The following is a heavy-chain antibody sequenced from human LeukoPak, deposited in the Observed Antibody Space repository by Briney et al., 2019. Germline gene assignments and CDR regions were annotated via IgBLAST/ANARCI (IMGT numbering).Heavy chain of an antibody. CDR2: INPSGGGT. D-gene: IGHD3-16*01. Sequence: ASVKVSCKASGYTFTSYYMHWVRQAPGQGLEWMGIINPSGGGTSYAQKFQGRVTMTRDTSTSTVYMELSSLRSEDTAVYYCARDFYGTQYYYGMDVWGQGTTVTVSS. CDR1: GYTFTSYY. CDR3: ARDFYGTQYYYGMDV. J-gene: IGHJ6*02. V-gene: IGHV1-46*01.